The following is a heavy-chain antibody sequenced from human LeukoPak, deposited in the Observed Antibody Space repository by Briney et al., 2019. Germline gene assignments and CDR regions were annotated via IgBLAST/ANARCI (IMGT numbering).Heavy chain of an antibody. Sequence: GASVKVSCKASGGTFNSFGISWVRQAPGQGLEWMGGIIPIFGTANYAQKFQGRVTITADKSTTTAYMELSSLRSEDTAVYYCARVVGTTYYYGSGSYLDYWGQGTLVTVSS. V-gene: IGHV1-69*06. J-gene: IGHJ4*02. CDR1: GGTFNSFG. CDR2: IIPIFGTA. CDR3: ARVVGTTYYYGSGSYLDY. D-gene: IGHD3-10*01.